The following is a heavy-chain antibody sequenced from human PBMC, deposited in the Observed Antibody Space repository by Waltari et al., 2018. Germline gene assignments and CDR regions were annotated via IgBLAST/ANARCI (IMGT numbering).Heavy chain of an antibody. Sequence: EVQLVESGGGLVQPGRSLRLSCAASGFTFDDYAMHWVRQAPGKGLGWVSGISWNSGSIGYADSVKGRFTISRDNAKNSLYLQMNSLRAEDTALYYCAKSTSENYYYYYGMDVWGQGTTVTVSS. CDR1: GFTFDDYA. CDR2: ISWNSGSI. V-gene: IGHV3-9*01. CDR3: AKSTSENYYYYYGMDV. J-gene: IGHJ6*02.